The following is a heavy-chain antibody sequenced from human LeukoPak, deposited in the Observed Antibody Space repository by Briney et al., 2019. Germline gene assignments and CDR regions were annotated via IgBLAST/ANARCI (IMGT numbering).Heavy chain of an antibody. CDR3: ARVDPTDGYSGYYFDY. CDR1: GGSISSGGNY. J-gene: IGHJ4*02. Sequence: SQTLSLTCTVSGGSISSGGNYWSWIRQYSGKGLEWIGYIYYSWSTYYNPSLKSRVTISVDTSKNQFSLKLSSVTAADTAVYYCARVDPTDGYSGYYFDYWGQGTLVTVSS. CDR2: IYYSWST. D-gene: IGHD5-12*01. V-gene: IGHV4-31*03.